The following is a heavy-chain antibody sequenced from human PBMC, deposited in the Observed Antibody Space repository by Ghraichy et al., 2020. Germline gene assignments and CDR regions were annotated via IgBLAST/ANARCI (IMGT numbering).Heavy chain of an antibody. D-gene: IGHD3-10*01. Sequence: LSLTCAASGFTFSKYWMSWVRQAPGKGLEWVANINEDGSGKYYVDSVKGRFTISRDNAKNSLYLQMNSLRAEDTAVYYCATSGSGSVAWFDPWGQGTQVTVSS. V-gene: IGHV3-7*01. J-gene: IGHJ5*02. CDR2: INEDGSGK. CDR1: GFTFSKYW. CDR3: ATSGSGSVAWFDP.